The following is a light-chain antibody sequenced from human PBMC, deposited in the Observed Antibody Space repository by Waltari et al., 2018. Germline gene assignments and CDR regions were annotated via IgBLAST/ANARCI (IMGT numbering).Light chain of an antibody. V-gene: IGLV2-14*01. CDR1: SSDIGGYNF. CDR3: SSYTSSSTGI. CDR2: EVY. J-gene: IGLJ2*01. Sequence: QSALTQPASVSGSPGQSITISCTGTSSDIGGYNFVSWYQQHPGKVPNLIIYEVYNRPSGVSYRFSGAKSGNTASQTSSGLQAEDEADYYCSSYTSSSTGIFGGGTKLTVL.